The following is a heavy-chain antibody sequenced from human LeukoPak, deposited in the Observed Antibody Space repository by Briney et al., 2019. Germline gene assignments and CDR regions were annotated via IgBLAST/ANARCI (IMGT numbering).Heavy chain of an antibody. CDR1: GGSISSGGYS. J-gene: IGHJ4*02. Sequence: TLSLTCAVFGGSISSGGYSWSWIRQPPGKGLEWIVYIYHSGSTYYNPSLKSRVTISVDRSKNQFSLKLSSVTAADTAVYYCARVAWDGYFDYWGQGTLVTVSS. CDR2: IYHSGST. D-gene: IGHD3-3*02. CDR3: ARVAWDGYFDY. V-gene: IGHV4-30-2*01.